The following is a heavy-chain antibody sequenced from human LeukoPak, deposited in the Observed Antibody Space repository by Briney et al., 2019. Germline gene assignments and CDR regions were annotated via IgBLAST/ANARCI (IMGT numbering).Heavy chain of an antibody. CDR2: INHSGST. CDR1: GGSFSGYY. J-gene: IGHJ4*02. D-gene: IGHD2-21*02. CDR3: ARWVVVTAFFDY. Sequence: SETLSLTCAVYGGSFSGYYWSWIRQPPGKGLEWIGEINHSGSTNYNPSLKSRVTISVDTSKNQFPLKLSSVTAADTAVYYCARWVVVTAFFDYWGQGTLVTVSS. V-gene: IGHV4-34*01.